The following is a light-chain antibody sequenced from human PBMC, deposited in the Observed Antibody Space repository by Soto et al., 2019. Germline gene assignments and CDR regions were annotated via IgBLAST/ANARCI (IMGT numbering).Light chain of an antibody. V-gene: IGKV4-1*01. CDR2: WAS. J-gene: IGKJ1*01. CDR3: QHYGDSQWT. CDR1: QSVLYSSNEKNF. Sequence: DILRPPSPYSLAVSLGARATITCKSSQSVLYSSNEKNFLAWYQQKPGQPPRLLIYWASTRESGVPDRFSGSGSGTDFTLTISSLQPEDSAVYFCQHYGDSQWTVGQGTKVDIK.